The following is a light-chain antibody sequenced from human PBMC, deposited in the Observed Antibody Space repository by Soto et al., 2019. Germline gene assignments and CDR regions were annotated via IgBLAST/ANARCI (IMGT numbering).Light chain of an antibody. V-gene: IGKV3-15*01. CDR2: DAS. J-gene: IGKJ1*01. Sequence: EIVMTQSPATLPVSPGERATLSCRASQSVSSKVAWYQQKPGQAPRLLIYDASTRATGIPARFSGRGSGTEFTLTISSLQSEDFAVYSCHQYINWTFGQGTEV. CDR1: QSVSSK. CDR3: HQYINWT.